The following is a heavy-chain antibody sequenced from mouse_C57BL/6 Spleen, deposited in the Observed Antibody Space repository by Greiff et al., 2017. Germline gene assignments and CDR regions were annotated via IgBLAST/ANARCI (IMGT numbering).Heavy chain of an antibody. CDR3: ARWWGTYEGNWAWFAD. J-gene: IGHJ3*01. CDR2: INPSNGGT. D-gene: IGHD5-1*01. Sequence: QVQLQQPGTELVKPGASVKLSCTASGYTFTNYWMHWVKQRPGQGLEWIGNINPSNGGTNYNEKFKSKATLTVDQSSSTAYMQLSSLTSEDSAVYYCARWWGTYEGNWAWFADWGKGTLVTVSA. V-gene: IGHV1-53*01. CDR1: GYTFTNYW.